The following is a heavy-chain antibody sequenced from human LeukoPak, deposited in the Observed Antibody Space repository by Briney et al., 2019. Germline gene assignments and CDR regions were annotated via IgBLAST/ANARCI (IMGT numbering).Heavy chain of an antibody. Sequence: AGGSQRLSCAASGFTFSSYSMNWVRQAPGKGLEWVSSISSFSRYIYYADSVKGRFTISRDNARNSLYLQMNSLRAEDTAVYYCARDYQLLLRAFDIWGQGTMVTVSS. J-gene: IGHJ3*02. CDR1: GFTFSSYS. V-gene: IGHV3-21*01. CDR2: ISSFSRYI. CDR3: ARDYQLLLRAFDI. D-gene: IGHD2-2*01.